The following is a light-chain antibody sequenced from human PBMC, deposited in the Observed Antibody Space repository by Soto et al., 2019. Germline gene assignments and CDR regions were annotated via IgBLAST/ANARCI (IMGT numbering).Light chain of an antibody. J-gene: IGLJ2*01. CDR1: SSNIGINT. CDR2: RTN. V-gene: IGLV1-44*01. CDR3: AAWDDSLNGPV. Sequence: QSVLTQPPSVSVTPGQRVTISCSGGSSNIGINTVNWYQQLPGTAPKILIYRTNQRPSGVPDRFSGSRSGTSASLAIGGLQSEDEATYHCAAWDDSLNGPVFGGGTKGPS.